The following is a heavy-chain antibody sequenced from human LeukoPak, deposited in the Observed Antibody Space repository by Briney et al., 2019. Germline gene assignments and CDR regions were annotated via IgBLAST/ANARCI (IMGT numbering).Heavy chain of an antibody. J-gene: IGHJ6*03. V-gene: IGHV3-43D*04. D-gene: IGHD5-18*01. CDR3: AKGGYSYGFYYYYYMDV. CDR2: ISWDGGST. CDR1: GFTFDDYA. Sequence: GGSLGLSCAASGFTFDDYAMHWVRQAPGKGLEWVSLISWDGGSTYYADSVKGRFTISRDNNKNSLYLQMNSLRAEDTALYYCAKGGYSYGFYYYYYMDVWGKGTTVTVSS.